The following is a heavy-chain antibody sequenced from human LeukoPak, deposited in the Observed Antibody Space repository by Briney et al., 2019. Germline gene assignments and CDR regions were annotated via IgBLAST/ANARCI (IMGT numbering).Heavy chain of an antibody. CDR1: GFTFSSYE. CDR3: ARAQEAGPWFDP. D-gene: IGHD3-10*01. J-gene: IGHJ5*02. V-gene: IGHV3-48*03. Sequence: GGSLRLSCTVSGFTFSSYEMNWVRQAPGKGLEWISYISSSTSTTYSADSVKGRFTISRDNAKNSLYLQMNSLRAEDTAVYYCARAQEAGPWFDPWGQGTLVTVSS. CDR2: ISSSTSTT.